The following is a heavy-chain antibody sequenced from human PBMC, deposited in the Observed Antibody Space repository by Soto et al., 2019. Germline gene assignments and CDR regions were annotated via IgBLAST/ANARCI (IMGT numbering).Heavy chain of an antibody. Sequence: EVQLVESGGGLVQPGGSLKLSCAAAGFTFSGSAVHWVRQASGRGLEWVGRIRSKTNNYATDYAASVKGRFTFSRDDSQNTGYLQMDSLRTEVTAMSFGTPRPRTNTWSQCTPPPDYWCQGTLVTVSS. CDR2: IRSKTNNYAT. CDR3: TPRPRTNTWSQCTPPPDY. V-gene: IGHV3-73*02. J-gene: IGHJ4*02. CDR1: GFTFSGSA.